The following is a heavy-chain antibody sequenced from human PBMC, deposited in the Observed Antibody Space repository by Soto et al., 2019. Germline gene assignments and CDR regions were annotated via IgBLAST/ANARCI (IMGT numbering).Heavy chain of an antibody. J-gene: IGHJ6*02. V-gene: IGHV3-30*18. CDR3: AKDHILTGFYGMDV. Sequence: TGGALRVSCAASGVTFSSYGLYSDRQAPGKGLEWVAVISYDGSNKYYADSVKGRFTISRDNAKNSLYLQMNSLRAEDTALYYCAKDHILTGFYGMDVCGQGTTVTVSS. CDR1: GVTFSSYG. CDR2: ISYDGSNK. D-gene: IGHD3-9*01.